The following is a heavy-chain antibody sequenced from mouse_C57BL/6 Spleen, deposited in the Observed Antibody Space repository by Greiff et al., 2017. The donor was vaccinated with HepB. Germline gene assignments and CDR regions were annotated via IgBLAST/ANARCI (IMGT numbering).Heavy chain of an antibody. D-gene: IGHD2-4*01. CDR2: IDPSDSYT. J-gene: IGHJ2*01. CDR1: GYTFTSYW. CDR3: ARIDYDGDYFDY. V-gene: IGHV1-69*01. Sequence: VQLQQSVAELVMPGASVKLSCKASGYTFTSYWMHWVKQRPGQGLEWIGEIDPSDSYTNYNQKFKGKSTLTVDKSSSTAYMQLSSLTSEDSAVYYCARIDYDGDYFDYWGQGTTLTVSS.